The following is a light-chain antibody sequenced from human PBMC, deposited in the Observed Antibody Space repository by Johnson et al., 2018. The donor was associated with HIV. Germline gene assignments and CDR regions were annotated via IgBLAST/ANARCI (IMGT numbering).Light chain of an antibody. CDR3: GIWDSRLGPYV. V-gene: IGLV1-51*01. CDR1: SSNIGNNY. J-gene: IGLJ1*01. CDR2: DNN. Sequence: QSVLTQPPSVSAAPGQKVTISCSGSSSNIGNNYVSWYQQLPGTAPKLLIYDNNKRPSGIPDRFSCSNSGTSATLGIPGLHTGDEADYYCGIWDSRLGPYVFGTGSKVTVL.